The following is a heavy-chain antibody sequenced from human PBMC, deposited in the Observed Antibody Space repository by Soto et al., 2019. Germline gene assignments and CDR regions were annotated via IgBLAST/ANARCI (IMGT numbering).Heavy chain of an antibody. CDR2: ISSGSITI. V-gene: IGHV3-48*02. CDR3: ARGGSSSDNGMDV. D-gene: IGHD6-6*01. J-gene: IGHJ6*02. Sequence: EVQLVESGGGWVQPGGSLRLSCAASGFTFSSYSMNWVRQAPGKGLEWVSYISSGSITIYYADSVKGRVTISRDNAKNSLYLQMNSLRDGDTAVYYCARGGSSSDNGMDVWGQGTTVTVSS. CDR1: GFTFSSYS.